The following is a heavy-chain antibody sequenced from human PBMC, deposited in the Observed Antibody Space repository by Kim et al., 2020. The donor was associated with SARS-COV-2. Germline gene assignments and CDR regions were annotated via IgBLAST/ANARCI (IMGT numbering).Heavy chain of an antibody. V-gene: IGHV1-3*01. CDR1: GYTFTSYA. CDR2: INAGNGNT. J-gene: IGHJ5*02. CDR3: ARGRCGGSCYSIDNWLDP. D-gene: IGHD2-15*01. Sequence: ASVKVSCKASGYTFTSYAMHWVRQAPGQRLEWMGWINAGNGNTKYSQKFQGRVTITRDTSASTAYMELSSLRSEDTAVYYCARGRCGGSCYSIDNWLDPWGQGTLVTVSS.